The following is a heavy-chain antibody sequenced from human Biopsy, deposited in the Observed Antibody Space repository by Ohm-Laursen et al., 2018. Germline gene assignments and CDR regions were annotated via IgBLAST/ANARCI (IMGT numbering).Heavy chain of an antibody. J-gene: IGHJ4*02. D-gene: IGHD3-16*01. Sequence: SETLSLTWPVSRDSISNYYWTWIRQPPGKGLEWIGYIYYTGSTNYNPSVKSRVTISVDTSKNQFSLKLNSVTAADTAVYFCARDSRGGHLNTTLITGKNLDSWGQGILVTVSS. CDR3: ARDSRGGHLNTTLITGKNLDS. V-gene: IGHV4-59*01. CDR1: RDSISNYY. CDR2: IYYTGST.